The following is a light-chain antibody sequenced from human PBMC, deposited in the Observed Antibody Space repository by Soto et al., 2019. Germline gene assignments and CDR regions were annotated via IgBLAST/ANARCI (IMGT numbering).Light chain of an antibody. CDR3: QQYGSSLYT. CDR1: QSISSTY. V-gene: IGKV3-20*01. CDR2: GAY. Sequence: EVVLTQSPGTLSLSPGERATLSCRASQSISSTYLAWYQQKPGQAPRLLIYGAYIRATGLPDRFSGSGSGTDFTLTISRLEPEDFAVYYCQQYGSSLYTFGQGTKLEMK. J-gene: IGKJ2*01.